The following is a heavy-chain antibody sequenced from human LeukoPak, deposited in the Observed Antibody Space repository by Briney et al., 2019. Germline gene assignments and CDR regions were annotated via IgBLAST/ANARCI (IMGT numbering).Heavy chain of an antibody. D-gene: IGHD3-16*01. V-gene: IGHV3-33*06. J-gene: IGHJ6*03. CDR2: IWYDGSKK. CDR1: RFTFSSYG. CDR3: AKKGGHVHYYHYMDV. Sequence: PGGSLRLSCEASRFTFSSYGMHWVRRAPGKGLEWVAVIWYDGSKKNYGESVKGRFTISRDNSKNTLYLQMNSLRVEDTAVYYCAKKGGHVHYYHYMDVWGKGTTVIVSS.